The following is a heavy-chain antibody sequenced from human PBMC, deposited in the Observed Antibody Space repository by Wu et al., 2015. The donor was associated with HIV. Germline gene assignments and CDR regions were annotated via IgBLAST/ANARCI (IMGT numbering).Heavy chain of an antibody. V-gene: IGHV1-69*11. CDR1: GGTFSSYA. D-gene: IGHD1-14*01. CDR2: ITPIVGSP. J-gene: IGHJ4*02. Sequence: QVQLVQSGAEVKKPGSSVKISCKASGGTFSSYAFSWVRQAPGLGLEWMGRITPIVGSPNYAQKFQGRITITADESTTTVYMELSSLRSEDTAVYYCARDRTWDEDFWGQGNAGRRLL. CDR3: ARDRTWDEDF.